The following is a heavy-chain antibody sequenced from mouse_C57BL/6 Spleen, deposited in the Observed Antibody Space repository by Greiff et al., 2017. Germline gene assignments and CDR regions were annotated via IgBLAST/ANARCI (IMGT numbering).Heavy chain of an antibody. Sequence: EVQGVESGGGLVKPGGSLKLSCAASGFTFSDYGMHWVRQAPEKGLEWVAYISSGSSTIYYADTVKGRFTISRDNAKNTLFLQMTSLRSEDTAMYYCARADGYYFWYFDVWGTGTTVTVSS. CDR3: ARADGYYFWYFDV. CDR2: ISSGSSTI. D-gene: IGHD2-3*01. J-gene: IGHJ1*03. CDR1: GFTFSDYG. V-gene: IGHV5-17*01.